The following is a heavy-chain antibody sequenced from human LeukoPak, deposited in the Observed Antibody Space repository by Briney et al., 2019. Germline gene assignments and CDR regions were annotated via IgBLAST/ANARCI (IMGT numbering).Heavy chain of an antibody. D-gene: IGHD1-1*01. J-gene: IGHJ4*02. V-gene: IGHV3-23*01. CDR3: AKGTTSSSYSPIGG. CDR1: GFTFSKYA. Sequence: GGSLRLSCAASGFTFSKYAMYWVRQAPGRGLEWVSVLSGSGDNSFYGGSVKGRFTISRDNSNNTLYLQMNSLRAEDTAVYYCAKGTTSSSYSPIGGWGQGTLVTISS. CDR2: LSGSGDNS.